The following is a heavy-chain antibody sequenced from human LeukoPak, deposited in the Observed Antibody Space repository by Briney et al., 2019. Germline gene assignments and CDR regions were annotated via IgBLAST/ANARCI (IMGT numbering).Heavy chain of an antibody. CDR1: GGSISSYY. CDR2: IYYSGST. D-gene: IGHD3-10*01. CDR3: AGEGYGSGSLSDY. Sequence: PSETLSLTCTVSGGSISSYYWSWIRQPPGKGLEWIGYIYYSGSTNFNPSLKSRVTISVDTSKNQFSLKLSSVTAADTAVYYCAGEGYGSGSLSDYWGQGTLVTVSS. J-gene: IGHJ4*02. V-gene: IGHV4-59*01.